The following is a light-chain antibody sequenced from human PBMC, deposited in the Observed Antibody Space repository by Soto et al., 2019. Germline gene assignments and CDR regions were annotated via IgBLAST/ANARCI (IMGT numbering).Light chain of an antibody. CDR3: QQYGSSGP. CDR1: QSVSTY. V-gene: IGKV3-20*01. Sequence: EMVSTQAPSTLSLSPGERATLSCRASQSVSTYLAWYHQKPGQAPRLLIYGASNRATGIPDRFSGSGSGTDFTLTISRLEPEDFEVYYCQQYGSSGPFGQATK. CDR2: GAS. J-gene: IGKJ1*01.